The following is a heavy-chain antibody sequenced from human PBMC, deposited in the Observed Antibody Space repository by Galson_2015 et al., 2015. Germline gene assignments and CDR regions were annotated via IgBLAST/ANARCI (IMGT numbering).Heavy chain of an antibody. CDR2: ITSSSSYI. J-gene: IGHJ4*02. Sequence: SLRLSCAASGFTLSGYSMSWVRQAPGKGLEWISSITSSSSYIYYADSVRGRFTISRDNAKNSLYLQMNSLRAEDTAVYYCARVRAGATTVDYWGQGTLFTVSS. CDR3: ARVRAGATTVDY. D-gene: IGHD1-26*01. V-gene: IGHV3-21*01. CDR1: GFTLSGYS.